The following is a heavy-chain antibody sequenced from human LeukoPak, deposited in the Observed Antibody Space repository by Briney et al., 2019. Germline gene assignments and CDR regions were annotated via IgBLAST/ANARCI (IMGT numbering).Heavy chain of an antibody. CDR1: GFTFSSYA. CDR3: AKGPWSYVDY. J-gene: IGHJ4*02. V-gene: IGHV3-23*01. Sequence: GGSLRLSCAASGFTFSSYAMSWVRQAPGKGLEWVSGISGEDYTTYYADSVRGRFAISRDNSKNTLYLQMNSLTVEDTAVYYCAKGPWSYVDYWGQGTLVTVSS. D-gene: IGHD3-3*01. CDR2: ISGEDYTT.